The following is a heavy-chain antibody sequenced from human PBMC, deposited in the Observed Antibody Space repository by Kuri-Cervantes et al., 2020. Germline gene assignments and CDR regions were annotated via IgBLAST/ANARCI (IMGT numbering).Heavy chain of an antibody. CDR1: GFSLSTNRVG. CDR2: INHSGST. V-gene: IGHV4-39*07. J-gene: IGHJ3*02. Sequence: SGPTLVKPTQTLTLTCTFSGFSLSTNRVGVGWIRQPPGKGLEWIGEINHSGSTNYNPSLKSRVTISVDTSKNQFSLKLSSVTAADTAVYYCARGEGDGGYLKDAFDIWGQGTMVTVSS. CDR3: ARGEGDGGYLKDAFDI. D-gene: IGHD5-18*01.